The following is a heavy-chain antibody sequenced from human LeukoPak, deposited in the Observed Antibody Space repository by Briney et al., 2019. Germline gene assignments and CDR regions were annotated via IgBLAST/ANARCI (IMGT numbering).Heavy chain of an antibody. Sequence: GESLKISCKGSGYSFTSYWIGWVRQMPGKGLEWVGIIYPGDSDTRYSPSFQGQVTISADKSISTAYLQWSSLKASDTAMYYCAMPHYDFDPASGTWYFDLWGRGTLVTVSS. CDR3: AMPHYDFDPASGTWYFDL. CDR1: GYSFTSYW. D-gene: IGHD3-3*01. J-gene: IGHJ2*01. V-gene: IGHV5-51*01. CDR2: IYPGDSDT.